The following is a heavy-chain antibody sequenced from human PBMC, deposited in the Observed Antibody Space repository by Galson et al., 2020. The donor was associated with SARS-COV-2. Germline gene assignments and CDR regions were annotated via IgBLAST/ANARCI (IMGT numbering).Heavy chain of an antibody. CDR3: ARGSYNYMDV. D-gene: IGHD3-10*01. V-gene: IGHV3-33*01. J-gene: IGHJ6*03. Sequence: GGSLRLSCTLSGYTFSENAIQWVRQAPGSGLEWVAVLWGDASQEYYTDSMKDRLTISRDNFRGTVYLQIHNVRPEDTAIYFCARGSYNYMDVWGGGTTITVSS. CDR2: LWGDASQE. CDR1: GYTFSENA.